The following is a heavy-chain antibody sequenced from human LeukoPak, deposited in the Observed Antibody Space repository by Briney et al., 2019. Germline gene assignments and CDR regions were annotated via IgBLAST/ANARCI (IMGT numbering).Heavy chain of an antibody. J-gene: IGHJ6*02. CDR2: MNPNSGNT. V-gene: IGHV1-8*01. CDR1: GYTFTSYD. Sequence: ASVKVSCKASGYTFTSYDINWVRQATGQGLEWMGWMNPNSGNTGYAQKFQGRVTMIRNTSISTAYMELSSLRSEDTAVYYCARGQVEFYYYYGMDVWGQGTTVTVSS. D-gene: IGHD3-10*01. CDR3: ARGQVEFYYYYGMDV.